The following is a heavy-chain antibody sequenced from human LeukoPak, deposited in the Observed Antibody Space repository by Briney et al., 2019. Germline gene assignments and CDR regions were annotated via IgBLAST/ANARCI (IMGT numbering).Heavy chain of an antibody. CDR1: GGTFSSYA. D-gene: IGHD2-21*02. V-gene: IGHV1-69*05. J-gene: IGHJ3*02. CDR3: ARGLRFYVVVTAGTAFDI. CDR2: IIPIFGTA. Sequence: ASVKVSCKASGGTFSSYAISWVRQAPGQGLEWMGGIIPIFGTANYTQKFQGRVTITTDESTSTAYMELSSLRSEDTAVYYCARGLRFYVVVTAGTAFDIWGQGKMVTVSS.